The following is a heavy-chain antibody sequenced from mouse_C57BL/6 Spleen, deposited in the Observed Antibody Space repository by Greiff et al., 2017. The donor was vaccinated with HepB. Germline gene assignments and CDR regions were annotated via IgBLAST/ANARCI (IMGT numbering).Heavy chain of an antibody. J-gene: IGHJ2*01. V-gene: IGHV1-82*01. CDR3: ARGTTGFL. Sequence: VKLQESGPELVKPGASVKISCKASGYAFSSSWMNWVKQRPGKGLEWIGRIYPGDGDTNYNGKFKGKATLTADKSSSTAYMQLSSLTSEDSAVYFCARGTTGFLWGQGTTLTVSS. CDR1: GYAFSSSW. CDR2: IYPGDGDT. D-gene: IGHD1-1*01.